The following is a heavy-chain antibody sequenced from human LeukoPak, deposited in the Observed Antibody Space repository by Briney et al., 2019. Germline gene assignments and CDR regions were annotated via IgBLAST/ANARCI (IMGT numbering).Heavy chain of an antibody. CDR2: ISGSGGST. D-gene: IGHD5-12*01. Sequence: GGSLRLSCTASGFIFSSYDMSWVRQAPGKGLEWVSGISGSGGSTYYADSVKGRFTISRYNSKNTLYLQMNSLRADDTAVYYFTKETGYSGYDYGDYWGQGTLVTVSS. V-gene: IGHV3-23*01. CDR3: TKETGYSGYDYGDY. CDR1: GFIFSSYD. J-gene: IGHJ4*02.